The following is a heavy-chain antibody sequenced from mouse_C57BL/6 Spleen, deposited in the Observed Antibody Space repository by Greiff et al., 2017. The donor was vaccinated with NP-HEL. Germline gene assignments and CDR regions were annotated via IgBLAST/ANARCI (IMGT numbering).Heavy chain of an antibody. V-gene: IGHV1-82*01. J-gene: IGHJ3*01. D-gene: IGHD2-1*01. CDR1: GYAFSSSW. Sequence: QVQLQQSGPELVKPGASVKISCKASGYAFSSSWMNWVKQRPGKGLEWIGRIYPGDGDTNYNGKFKGKATLTADKSSSTAYMQLSSLTSEDSAVYFCARGDYGNPFAYWGQGTLVTVSA. CDR2: IYPGDGDT. CDR3: ARGDYGNPFAY.